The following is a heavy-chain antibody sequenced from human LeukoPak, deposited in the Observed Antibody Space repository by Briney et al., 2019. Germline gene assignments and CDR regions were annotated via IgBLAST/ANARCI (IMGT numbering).Heavy chain of an antibody. CDR3: ATIDYGAFDI. Sequence: GGSLRLSCAASGFTFSSYNINWVRQAPGKGLEWVSSISSSSSYIYYADSVKGRFTISRDNAKNSLYLQVNSLRAEDTAVYYCATIDYGAFDIWGQGTMVTVSS. CDR2: ISSSSSYI. CDR1: GFTFSSYN. V-gene: IGHV3-21*01. J-gene: IGHJ3*02. D-gene: IGHD4-17*01.